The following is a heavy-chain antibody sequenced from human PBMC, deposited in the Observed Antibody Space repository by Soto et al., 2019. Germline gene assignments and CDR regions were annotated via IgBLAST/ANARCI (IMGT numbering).Heavy chain of an antibody. D-gene: IGHD4-4*01. Sequence: QVQLQESGPGLVKPSQTLSLTCTVSGDSISSGDYYCSWIRQLPGKGLEWIGYIYYSGRTSYHPSLKSRVSISVDTSKNQFSLRLTSVTAAGTAVYYCARDTLYSPFRQYGMDVWGQGITVTVSS. CDR1: GDSISSGDYY. CDR2: IYYSGRT. V-gene: IGHV4-31*03. CDR3: ARDTLYSPFRQYGMDV. J-gene: IGHJ6*02.